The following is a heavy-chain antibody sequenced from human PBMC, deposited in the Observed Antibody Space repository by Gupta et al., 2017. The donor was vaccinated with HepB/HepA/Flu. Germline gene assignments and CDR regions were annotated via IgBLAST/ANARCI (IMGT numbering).Heavy chain of an antibody. D-gene: IGHD4-23*01. CDR3: ARQVAVSGNSWFDS. J-gene: IGHJ5*01. CDR2: IYPGDSDA. V-gene: IGHV5-51*01. CDR1: GYSFSMYW. Sequence: EVQLMQSGGEVKKPGESLRISCKGSGYSFSMYWIAWVRQMPGRGLEYMGIIYPGDSDARYSPSFQGQVTISADKSISTTYLQWSSLKASDTAIYYCARQVAVSGNSWFDSWGQGTLVTVSS.